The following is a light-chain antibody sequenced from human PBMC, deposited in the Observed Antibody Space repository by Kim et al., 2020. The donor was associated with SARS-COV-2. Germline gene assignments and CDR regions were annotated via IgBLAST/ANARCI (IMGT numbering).Light chain of an antibody. J-gene: IGLJ1*01. CDR2: DVS. CDR1: SCDVGGYNY. Sequence: QSALTQPASVSGSPGQSITISCTGTSCDVGGYNYVSWYQQHPGKAPKLMIYDVSNRPSGVSNRFSGSKSGNTASLTISGLQAEDEADYYCSSYTSSSTYNYVFGTGTKVTVL. CDR3: SSYTSSSTYNYV. V-gene: IGLV2-14*03.